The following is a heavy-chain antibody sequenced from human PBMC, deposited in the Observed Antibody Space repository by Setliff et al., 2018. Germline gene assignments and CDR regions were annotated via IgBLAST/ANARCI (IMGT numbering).Heavy chain of an antibody. D-gene: IGHD2-2*01. Sequence: ASVKVSCKVSGYTLTELSMHWVRQAPGKGLEWMGGFDPEDSETIYAQKFQGRVTMTEDTSTDTAYMELSSLRSEDTAVYYCARDRGYCSSTACYPYIPGLDVWGQGTMVTVS. CDR2: FDPEDSET. J-gene: IGHJ3*01. CDR1: GYTLTELS. CDR3: ARDRGYCSSTACYPYIPGLDV. V-gene: IGHV1-24*01.